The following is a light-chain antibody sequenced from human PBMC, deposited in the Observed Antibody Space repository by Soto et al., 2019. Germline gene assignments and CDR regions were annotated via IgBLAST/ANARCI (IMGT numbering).Light chain of an antibody. Sequence: SYELTQPPSVSAAPGQTASITCRSDNIEIKSVHWYQQKAGQAPVLVVFDDSDRPSGIPERFSGSNSGDTATLTISRVEAGDEADYYCHVWDSSSDHVVFGGGTKLTV. CDR1: NIEIKS. J-gene: IGLJ3*02. CDR2: DDS. V-gene: IGLV3-21*02. CDR3: HVWDSSSDHVV.